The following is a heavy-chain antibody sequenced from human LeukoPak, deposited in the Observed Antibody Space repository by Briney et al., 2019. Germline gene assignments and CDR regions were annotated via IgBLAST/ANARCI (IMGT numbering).Heavy chain of an antibody. CDR2: INSDGSST. D-gene: IGHD4-11*01. J-gene: IGHJ4*02. Sequence: GGSLRLSCAASGFTFSSYAMHWVRQAPGKGLVWVSRINSDGSSTSYADSVKGRFTISRDNAKNTLYLQMNSLRAEDTAVYYCASEPPSFYRRGFDYWGQGTLVTVSS. V-gene: IGHV3-74*01. CDR3: ASEPPSFYRRGFDY. CDR1: GFTFSSYA.